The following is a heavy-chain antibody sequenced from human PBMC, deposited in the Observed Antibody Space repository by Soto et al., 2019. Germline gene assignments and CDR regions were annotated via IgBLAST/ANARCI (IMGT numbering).Heavy chain of an antibody. CDR2: ISSSSSYI. CDR3: ARGQLVSTSGY. J-gene: IGHJ4*02. V-gene: IGHV3-21*01. D-gene: IGHD6-13*01. CDR1: GFTFSSYS. Sequence: PGGSLRLSCTASGFTFSSYSMSWVRQAPGKGLEWVSSISSSSSYIYYADSVKGRFTISRDNAKNSLYLQMNSLRAEDTAVYYCARGQLVSTSGYWGQGTLVTVSS.